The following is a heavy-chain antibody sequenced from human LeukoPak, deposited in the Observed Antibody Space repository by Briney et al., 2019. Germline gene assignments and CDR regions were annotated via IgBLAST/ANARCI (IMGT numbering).Heavy chain of an antibody. D-gene: IGHD1-26*01. Sequence: SETLSLTCAVYGGSFSDYYWTWVRQPPGKGLEWIGEINHSGSTNYNPSLKSRVTISVDTSKNQFSLKLNSVTAADAAVYYCARGQEDWDLIHRAVNFDYWGQGNLVTVSS. CDR2: INHSGST. CDR1: GGSFSDYY. CDR3: ARGQEDWDLIHRAVNFDY. J-gene: IGHJ4*02. V-gene: IGHV4-34*01.